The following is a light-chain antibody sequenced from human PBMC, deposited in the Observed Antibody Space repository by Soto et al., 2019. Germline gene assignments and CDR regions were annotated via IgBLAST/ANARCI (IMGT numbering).Light chain of an antibody. Sequence: QSALTQPASVSGSPGQSITISCTGTSSDVGAYNYVSWYQQHPGKAPKVMIYEVSNRPSGVSNRFSGSKSGNTASLTISGLQAEDEADYYCSSYTSSSTLVFGGGTKLTVL. J-gene: IGLJ2*01. CDR2: EVS. CDR3: SSYTSSSTLV. V-gene: IGLV2-14*01. CDR1: SSDVGAYNY.